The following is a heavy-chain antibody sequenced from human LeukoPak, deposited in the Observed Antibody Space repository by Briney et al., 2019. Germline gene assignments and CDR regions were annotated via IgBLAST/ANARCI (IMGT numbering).Heavy chain of an antibody. CDR2: IEPKTDGETT. V-gene: IGHV3-15*07. Sequence: GGSLRLSCAASGFTFSNAYMNWVRQAPGKGLEWVGRIEPKTDGETTEYAAPVKDRFSISRDDSKSMMYLQMNSLKTEDTAVYYCITPLPYSAQGGQGTLVTVSS. J-gene: IGHJ4*02. D-gene: IGHD2-21*01. CDR1: GFTFSNAY. CDR3: ITPLPYSAQ.